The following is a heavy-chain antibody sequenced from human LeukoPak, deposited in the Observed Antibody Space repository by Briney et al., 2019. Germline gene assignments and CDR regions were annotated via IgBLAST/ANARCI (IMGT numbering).Heavy chain of an antibody. CDR3: ARRPRIAAADWAGSDAFDI. J-gene: IGHJ3*02. CDR1: GGSISSSSFY. D-gene: IGHD6-13*01. V-gene: IGHV4-39*07. CDR2: IYYSGST. Sequence: PSETLSLTCTVSGGSISSSSFYWGWIRQPPGKGLEWIGSIYYSGSTYYNPSLKSRVTISVDTSKNQFSLKLSSETAADTAVYYCARRPRIAAADWAGSDAFDIWGQGTMVTVSS.